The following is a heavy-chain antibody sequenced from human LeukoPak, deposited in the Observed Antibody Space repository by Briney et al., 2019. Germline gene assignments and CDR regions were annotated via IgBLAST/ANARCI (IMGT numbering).Heavy chain of an antibody. J-gene: IGHJ6*03. CDR3: ARKAGYYYGSGSYYLSLYYYYYMDV. CDR1: GGSFSGYY. V-gene: IGHV4-34*01. Sequence: PSETLSLTCAVYGGSFSGYYWSWIRQPPGKGLEWIGEINHSGSTNYNPSLKSRVTISVDTSKNQFSLKLSSVTAADTAVYYCARKAGYYYGSGSYYLSLYYYYYMDVWGKGTTVTVSS. D-gene: IGHD3-10*01. CDR2: INHSGST.